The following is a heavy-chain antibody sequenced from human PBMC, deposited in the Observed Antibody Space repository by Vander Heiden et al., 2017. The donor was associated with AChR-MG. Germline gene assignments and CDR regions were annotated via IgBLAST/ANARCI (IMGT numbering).Heavy chain of an antibody. J-gene: IGHJ5*02. D-gene: IGHD3-3*01. CDR2: INPNSGGT. CDR3: ARSPMPGQFVEWLRT. CDR1: GYNFAGHY. Sequence: QAQLVQSGAEVKKPGASVKVSCKASGYNFAGHYLPWVRQAPGQGLEWMGRINPNSGGTNYAQKFQGRVTMTRDTSTSTVYMELSRLRSDDTAVDYCARSPMPGQFVEWLRTWGQGTRVTVSS. V-gene: IGHV1-2*06.